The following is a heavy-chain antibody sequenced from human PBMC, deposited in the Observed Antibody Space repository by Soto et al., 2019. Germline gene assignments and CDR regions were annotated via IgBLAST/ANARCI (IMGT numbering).Heavy chain of an antibody. J-gene: IGHJ4*02. D-gene: IGHD6-6*01. Sequence: SETLSLTCTVSGGSTSSDNYWSWIRQPPGKGLEWIGHIYYSGNTDYNPSLKSRLAISIDTSKNQFSLKLSSVTDADSPVYFCAREGCGSSDGLYYFDSWGQGSLVTVSS. CDR2: IYYSGNT. CDR3: AREGCGSSDGLYYFDS. CDR1: GGSTSSDNY. V-gene: IGHV4-30-4*01.